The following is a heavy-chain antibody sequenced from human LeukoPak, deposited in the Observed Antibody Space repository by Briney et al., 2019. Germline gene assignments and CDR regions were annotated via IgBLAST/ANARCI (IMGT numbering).Heavy chain of an antibody. CDR2: IYYSGST. V-gene: IGHV4-61*01. CDR3: ARGPYDYVWGGGV. J-gene: IGHJ4*02. Sequence: PSETLSLTCTVSGVSVSSGSYYWRWIRQPPGKGLEWIGYIYYSGSTNYNPSLKSRVTISVDTSKNQFSLKLSSMTAADTAVYYGARGPYDYVWGGGVWGQGTRVTVS. D-gene: IGHD3-16*01. CDR1: GVSVSSGSYY.